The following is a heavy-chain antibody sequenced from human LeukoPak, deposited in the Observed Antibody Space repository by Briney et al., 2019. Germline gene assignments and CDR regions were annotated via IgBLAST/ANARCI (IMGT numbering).Heavy chain of an antibody. CDR2: ISGSGGST. CDR1: GFTFSSYG. V-gene: IGHV3-23*01. J-gene: IGHJ5*02. Sequence: QPGGSLRLSCAASGFTFSSYGMSWVRQAPGKGLEWVSAISGSGGSTYYPDSVKGRFTISRDNSKNTLYLQMNSLRAEDTAVYYCAKDAAPTYAGYYYDSSGHFYWFDPWGQGTLVTVSS. CDR3: AKDAAPTYAGYYYDSSGHFYWFDP. D-gene: IGHD3-22*01.